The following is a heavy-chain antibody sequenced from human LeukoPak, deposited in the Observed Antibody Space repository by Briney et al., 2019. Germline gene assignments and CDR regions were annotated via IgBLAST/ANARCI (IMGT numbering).Heavy chain of an antibody. CDR2: IYPRDGST. CDR1: GYTFTSNY. V-gene: IGHV1-46*01. Sequence: ASVTVSCKASGYTFTSNYIHWVRQAPGQGLEWMGLIYPRDGSTSYAQKFQGRVTVTRDTSTSTVHMELSGLRSEDTAVYYCARDQEGFDYWGQGTLVTVSS. CDR3: ARDQEGFDY. J-gene: IGHJ4*02.